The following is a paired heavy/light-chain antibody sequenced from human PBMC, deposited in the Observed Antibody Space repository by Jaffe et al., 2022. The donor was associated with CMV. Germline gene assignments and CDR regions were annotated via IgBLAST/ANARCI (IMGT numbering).Heavy chain of an antibody. D-gene: IGHD2-15*01. CDR3: ARHDRCSGESCYFYGMDV. J-gene: IGHJ6*02. Sequence: QLQLQGSGPGLVKPSETLSLICTVSGDSISSSDYYWGWIRQSPGKGLEWIGTTYYSGSTYYNPSLESRVTISVDTSKNRFSLKVSSVTVADTAVYYCARHDRCSGESCYFYGMDVWGQGTTVTVSS. V-gene: IGHV4-39*01. CDR2: TYYSGST. CDR1: GDSISSSDYY.
Light chain of an antibody. Sequence: QAVLTQPSSLSASPGASASLTCTLRSGINVDTYRIYWYQQKPGSPPQYLLKYKSDSDKQYGSGVPSRFSGSKDASANAGILLISGLQSEDEADYYCMIWHGSAWVFGGGTRLTVL. V-gene: IGLV5-45*03. CDR2: YKSDSDK. CDR3: MIWHGSAWV. J-gene: IGLJ3*02. CDR1: SGINVDTYR.